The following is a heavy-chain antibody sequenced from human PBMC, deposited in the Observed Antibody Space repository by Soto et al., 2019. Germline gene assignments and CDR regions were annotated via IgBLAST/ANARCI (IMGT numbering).Heavy chain of an antibody. CDR1: GFTFSSYD. CDR3: ARALAAAGTDYYYYGMDV. D-gene: IGHD6-13*01. Sequence: EVQLVESGGGLVQPGGSLRLSCAASGFTFSSYDMHWVRQATGKGLEWVSAIGTAGDPYYPGSVKGRFTISRENAKNSLYLQMNSLRAGDTAVYYCARALAAAGTDYYYYGMDVWGQGTTVTVSS. CDR2: IGTAGDP. V-gene: IGHV3-13*05. J-gene: IGHJ6*02.